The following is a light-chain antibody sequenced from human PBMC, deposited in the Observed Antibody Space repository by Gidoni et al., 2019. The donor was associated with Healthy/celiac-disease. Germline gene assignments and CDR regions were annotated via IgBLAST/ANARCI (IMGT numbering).Light chain of an antibody. Sequence: DRVMTQSTLFLPVTPGEPASISCRSSQRLLHSNGYNYLDWYLQKPGQSPPLLIYLGSNRASGVPDRFSGSGSGTDFTLKISRVEAEDVGVYYCMQALQTPWTFGQXTKVEIK. CDR1: QRLLHSNGYNY. CDR2: LGS. V-gene: IGKV2-28*01. CDR3: MQALQTPWT. J-gene: IGKJ1*01.